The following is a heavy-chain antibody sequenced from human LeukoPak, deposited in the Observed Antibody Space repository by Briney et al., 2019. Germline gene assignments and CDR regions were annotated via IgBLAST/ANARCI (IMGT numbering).Heavy chain of an antibody. CDR2: IYYSGST. V-gene: IGHV4-59*01. Sequence: PSETLSLICTVSGGSISSYYWSWIRQPPGKGLEWIGYIYYSGSTNYNPSLKSRVTISVDTSKNQFSLKLSSVTAADTAVYYCARWDDSSGYVDAFDIWGQGTMVTVSS. CDR1: GGSISSYY. J-gene: IGHJ3*02. CDR3: ARWDDSSGYVDAFDI. D-gene: IGHD3-22*01.